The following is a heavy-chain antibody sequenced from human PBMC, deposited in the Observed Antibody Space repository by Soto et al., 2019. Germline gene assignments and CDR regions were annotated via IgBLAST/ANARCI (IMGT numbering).Heavy chain of an antibody. J-gene: IGHJ4*02. CDR1: GGTFSSYT. D-gene: IGHD6-13*01. CDR3: ARGSAAAGPYYFDY. CDR2: IIPTLGIA. Sequence: ASVKISCKASGGTFSSYTISGVRQAPGQGLEWMGRIIPTLGIANYAQKFQGRVTITAGKSTSTAYMELSSLRSEDTAVYYCARGSAAAGPYYFDYWAQGTLVTVSS. V-gene: IGHV1-69*02.